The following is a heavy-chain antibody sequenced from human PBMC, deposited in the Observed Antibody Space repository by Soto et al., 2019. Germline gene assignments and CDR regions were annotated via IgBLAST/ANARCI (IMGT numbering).Heavy chain of an antibody. Sequence: GGSLRLSCAASGFTVGSNYMSWVRQAPGKGLEWVSVIYSEGTPYYADSVKGRFTISRENSNNTLYLHMNNLRAEDTAVYYCARSTYYDILTGSYYYYAMDVWGQGTTVTSP. D-gene: IGHD3-9*01. CDR2: IYSEGTP. V-gene: IGHV3-53*01. CDR1: GFTVGSNY. J-gene: IGHJ6*02. CDR3: ARSTYYDILTGSYYYYAMDV.